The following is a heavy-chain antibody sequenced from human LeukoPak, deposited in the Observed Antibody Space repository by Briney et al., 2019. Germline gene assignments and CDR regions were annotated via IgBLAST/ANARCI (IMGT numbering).Heavy chain of an antibody. CDR3: ARGEYSSSWSYYYYYYMDV. CDR1: GGSISSYY. CDR2: TYTSGST. D-gene: IGHD6-13*01. V-gene: IGHV4-4*09. J-gene: IGHJ6*03. Sequence: PSETLSLTCTVSGGSISSYYWSWIRQPSGKGLEWIGYTYTSGSTNYNPSLKSRVTISVDTSKNQFSLKLSSVTAADTAVYYCARGEYSSSWSYYYYYYMDVWGKGTTVTVSS.